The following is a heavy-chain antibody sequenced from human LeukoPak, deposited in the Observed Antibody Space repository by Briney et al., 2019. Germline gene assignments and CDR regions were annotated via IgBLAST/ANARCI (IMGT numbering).Heavy chain of an antibody. Sequence: ASVKVSCKTSGYTFSGYYMHWVRQAPGQGLEWMGWINPNSGGTNYARKFQGRVTMTRDTSISTAYMELSRLRSDDTAVYYCARAPKVVPAARYYYMDVWGKGTTVTISS. J-gene: IGHJ6*03. CDR2: INPNSGGT. D-gene: IGHD2-2*01. V-gene: IGHV1-2*02. CDR1: GYTFSGYY. CDR3: ARAPKVVPAARYYYMDV.